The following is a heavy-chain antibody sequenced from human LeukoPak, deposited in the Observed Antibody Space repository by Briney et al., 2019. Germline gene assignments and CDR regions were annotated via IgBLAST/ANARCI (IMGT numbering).Heavy chain of an antibody. CDR2: IYYSGST. CDR1: GGSISSSSYY. V-gene: IGHV4-39*07. D-gene: IGHD4-17*01. J-gene: IGHJ4*02. Sequence: SETLSLTCTVSGGSISSSSYYWGWIRQPPGKGLEWIGSIYYSGSTYYNPSLKSRVTISVDTSKNQFSLKLSSVTAADTVVYYCARGEPPVTTWGQGTLVTVSS. CDR3: ARGEPPVTT.